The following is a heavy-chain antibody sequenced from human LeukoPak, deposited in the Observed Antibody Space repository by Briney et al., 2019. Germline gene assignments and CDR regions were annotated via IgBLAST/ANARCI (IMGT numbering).Heavy chain of an antibody. J-gene: IGHJ5*02. V-gene: IGHV4-39*01. CDR1: GGSSSSSRYY. CDR2: IYYSGST. CDR3: ARHPYQLLWLSWFDP. Sequence: SETLSLTCTVSGGSSSSSRYYWGWIRQPPGKGLEWIGSIYYSGSTYYNPSLKSRVTISVDTSKNQFSLKLSSVTAADTAVYYCARHPYQLLWLSWFDPWGQETLVTVSS. D-gene: IGHD2-2*01.